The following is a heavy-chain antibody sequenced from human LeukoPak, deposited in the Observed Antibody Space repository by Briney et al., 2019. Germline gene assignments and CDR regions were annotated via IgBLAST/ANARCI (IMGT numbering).Heavy chain of an antibody. J-gene: IGHJ4*02. CDR1: GYTFTSYT. CDR2: ISAYNDNT. V-gene: IGHV1-18*01. D-gene: IGHD6-13*01. CDR3: ARRIAAAGTDYFDY. Sequence: ASVKVSCKPSGYTFTSYTITWVRQAPGQGLEWMGWISAYNDNTNYAQKFQGRVTMTTDTSTSKAYMELRSLRSDDTAVYYCARRIAAAGTDYFDYWGQGTLVTVFS.